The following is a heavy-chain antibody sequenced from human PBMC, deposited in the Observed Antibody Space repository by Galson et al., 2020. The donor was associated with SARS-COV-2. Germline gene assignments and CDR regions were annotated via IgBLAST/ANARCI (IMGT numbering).Heavy chain of an antibody. D-gene: IGHD3-22*01. V-gene: IGHV3-48*03. Sequence: GGSLRLSCAASGFTFRTYEMNWVRQAPGKGLEWVSYISSSGSTIYYADSVKGRFTISRDNAKNSLYLQMNSLRAEDTAVYYCARGGIRGYYDSSGYPYDYWGQGTLVTVSS. CDR3: ARGGIRGYYDSSGYPYDY. CDR1: GFTFRTYE. J-gene: IGHJ4*02. CDR2: ISSSGSTI.